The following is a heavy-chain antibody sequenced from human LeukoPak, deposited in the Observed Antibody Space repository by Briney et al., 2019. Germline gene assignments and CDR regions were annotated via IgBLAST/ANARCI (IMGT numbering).Heavy chain of an antibody. CDR2: IYPGDSDT. D-gene: IGHD6-6*01. V-gene: IGHV5-51*01. Sequence: GESLKISCKGSGYSFTSYWIGWVRQMPGKGLEWMGIIYPGDSDTRYSPSFQGQVTISADKSISTAYLQWSSLKASDTAMYYCARLVPGVGSYYYGMDVWGKGTTVTVSS. J-gene: IGHJ6*04. CDR3: ARLVPGVGSYYYGMDV. CDR1: GYSFTSYW.